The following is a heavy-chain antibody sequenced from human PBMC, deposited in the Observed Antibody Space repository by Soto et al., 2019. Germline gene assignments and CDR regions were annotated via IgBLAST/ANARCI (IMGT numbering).Heavy chain of an antibody. CDR2: IYYSGST. D-gene: IGHD3-9*01. V-gene: IGHV4-59*01. CDR3: ARVPLSGDDILTGFWSDP. J-gene: IGHJ5*02. CDR1: GGSISSYY. Sequence: SETLSLTCTVSGGSISSYYWSWIRQPPGKGLEWIGYIYYSGSTNYNPSLKSRVTISVDTSKNQFSLKLSSVTAADTAVYYCARVPLSGDDILTGFWSDPWGQGTLVTVSS.